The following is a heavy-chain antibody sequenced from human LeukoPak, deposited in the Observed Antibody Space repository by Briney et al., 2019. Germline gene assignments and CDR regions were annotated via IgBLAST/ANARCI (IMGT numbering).Heavy chain of an antibody. D-gene: IGHD3-9*01. CDR1: GYTVTGNY. CDR2: INANSGGT. CDR3: ASALRYFDWLTYGGGFDY. J-gene: IGHJ4*02. Sequence: SMKVYCKASGYTVTGNYMHWVQQAPGQGLEWMGWINANSGGTNYAQKFQGRDTMTRDTSISTAYMELSRLRSDETAVYYCASALRYFDWLTYGGGFDYWGQGTLVTVSS. V-gene: IGHV1-2*02.